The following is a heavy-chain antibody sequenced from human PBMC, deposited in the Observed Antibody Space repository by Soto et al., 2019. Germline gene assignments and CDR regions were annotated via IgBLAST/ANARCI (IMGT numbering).Heavy chain of an antibody. CDR3: TRKSNSDISGCDYFDY. V-gene: IGHV3-21*02. J-gene: IGHJ4*02. CDR1: GFTFSSSD. CDR2: INYNGAYM. D-gene: IGHD3-22*01. Sequence: EVRLVESGGGLVEPGGSLRLSCAASGFTFSSSDMTWVRQAPGKGLEYVSSINYNGAYMFYAEPAKGRFTISRDNAKNSLYLQMNSLGAEDTAVYYCTRKSNSDISGCDYFDYWGQGTLVRVSS.